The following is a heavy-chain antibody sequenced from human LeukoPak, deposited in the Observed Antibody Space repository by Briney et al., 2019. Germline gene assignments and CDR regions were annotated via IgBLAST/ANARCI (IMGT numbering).Heavy chain of an antibody. D-gene: IGHD6-19*01. CDR2: INQGASQK. CDR3: ARNSGWYGVS. V-gene: IGHV3-7*03. Sequence: GGSLRLSCATSGFTFSNFWMSWVRQAPGRGLEWVASINQGASQKYYLDSVKGRFTISGDNNAKNSLYLQLSSLRGDDTAVYYCARNSGWYGVSWGQGTLVTVSS. CDR1: GFTFSNFW. J-gene: IGHJ4*02.